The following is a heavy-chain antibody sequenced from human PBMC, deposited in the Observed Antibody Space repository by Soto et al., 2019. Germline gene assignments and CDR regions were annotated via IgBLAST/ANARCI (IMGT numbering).Heavy chain of an antibody. CDR2: ISYSGST. D-gene: IGHD2-15*01. CDR3: ARDLKEYCSDGKCNWFDP. CDR1: GASITTYY. V-gene: IGHV4-59*01. Sequence: QVQLQDSGPGLVKPSDTLSLTCTVSGASITTYYWSWIRQPPGKGLEWIGYISYSGSTDYNPSLKSRVTISFDASKNQISLQVRSATAADAAVYYCARDLKEYCSDGKCNWFDPWGQGTLVTVSS. J-gene: IGHJ5*02.